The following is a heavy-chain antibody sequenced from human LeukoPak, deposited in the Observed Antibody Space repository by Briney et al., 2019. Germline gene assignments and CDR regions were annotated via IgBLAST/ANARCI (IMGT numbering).Heavy chain of an antibody. CDR2: ISYDGSNK. J-gene: IGHJ4*02. CDR1: GFTFSSYA. D-gene: IGHD2-2*01. V-gene: IGHV3-30-3*01. CDR3: ARGGIVVVPAADTYYFDY. Sequence: GRSLRLSCAASGFTFSSYAMHWVRQAPGKGLEWVAVISYDGSNKYYADSVKGRFTISRDNAKNSLYLQMNSLRAEDTAVYYCARGGIVVVPAADTYYFDYWGQGTLVTVSS.